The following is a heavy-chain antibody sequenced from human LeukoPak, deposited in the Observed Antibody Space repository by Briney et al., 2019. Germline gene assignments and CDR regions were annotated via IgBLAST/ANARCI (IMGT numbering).Heavy chain of an antibody. V-gene: IGHV4-4*07. CDR1: GGSISSYY. CDR2: IYTSGST. D-gene: IGHD1-26*01. CDR3: ASSRIVGATGAYYYYGMDV. Sequence: PSEILSLTCTVSGGSISSYYWSWIRQPAGKGLEWIGRIYTSGSTNYNPSLKSRVTMSVDTSKNQFSLKLSSVTAADTAVYYCASSRIVGATGAYYYYGMDVWGQGTTVTVSS. J-gene: IGHJ6*02.